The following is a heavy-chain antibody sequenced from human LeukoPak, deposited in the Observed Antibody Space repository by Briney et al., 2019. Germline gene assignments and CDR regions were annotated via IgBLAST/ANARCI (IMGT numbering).Heavy chain of an antibody. J-gene: IGHJ6*03. CDR1: GGSISSHY. D-gene: IGHD3-22*01. V-gene: IGHV4-59*11. CDR3: ARAKWLSPYYYYMDV. CDR2: IYYSGST. Sequence: SETLSLTCTVSGGSISSHYWSWIRQPPGKGLEWIGYIYYSGSTNYNPSLKSRVTISVDTSKNQFSLKLSSVTAADTAVYYCARAKWLSPYYYYMDVWGKGTTVTLSS.